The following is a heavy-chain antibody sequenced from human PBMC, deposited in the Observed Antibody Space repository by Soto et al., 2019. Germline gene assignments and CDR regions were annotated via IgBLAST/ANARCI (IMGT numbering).Heavy chain of an antibody. D-gene: IGHD6-6*01. Sequence: ESLKISCKASGYSFTDYWIGWVRQMPGKGLEWMGIIYPGDSDTKYSPSFQGQVTMSADKSISTAYLQWNSLKASDTAMYYCARDGLSSSSSFDDWGQGTLVTVSS. J-gene: IGHJ4*02. CDR3: ARDGLSSSSSFDD. CDR1: GYSFTDYW. V-gene: IGHV5-51*01. CDR2: IYPGDSDT.